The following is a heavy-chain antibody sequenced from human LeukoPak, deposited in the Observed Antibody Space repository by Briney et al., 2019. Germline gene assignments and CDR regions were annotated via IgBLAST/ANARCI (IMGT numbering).Heavy chain of an antibody. CDR2: IYSGGST. D-gene: IGHD1-26*01. V-gene: IGHV3-53*01. Sequence: GGSLRLSCPASGFTVSSNYMSWVRQAPGKELDWVSVIYSGGSTYYADSVKGRFTISRDNSKNTLYLQMNSLRAEATDVYYCARAPNYSGSSLDYWGQGTLVTVSS. CDR1: GFTVSSNY. CDR3: ARAPNYSGSSLDY. J-gene: IGHJ4*02.